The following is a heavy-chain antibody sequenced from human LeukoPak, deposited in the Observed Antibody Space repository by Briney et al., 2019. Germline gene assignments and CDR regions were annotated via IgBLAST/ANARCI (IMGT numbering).Heavy chain of an antibody. CDR3: ARAHRSNGDPNWFDP. CDR2: IYYSGST. V-gene: IGHV4-31*03. Sequence: SQTLSLTCTVSGGSISSGGYYWSWIRQHPGKGLEWTGYIYYSGSTYYNPSLKSRVTISVDTSKNQFSLKLSSVTAADTAVYYRARAHRSNGDPNWFDPWGQGTLVTVSS. CDR1: GGSISSGGYY. J-gene: IGHJ5*02. D-gene: IGHD7-27*01.